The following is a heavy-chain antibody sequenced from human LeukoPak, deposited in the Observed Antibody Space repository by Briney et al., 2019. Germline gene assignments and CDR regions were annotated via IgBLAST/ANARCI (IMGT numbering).Heavy chain of an antibody. CDR1: GFTFSSYG. D-gene: IGHD6-19*01. CDR3: AKIEVEGSGWPGGDY. V-gene: IGHV3-30*18. CDR2: ISYDGSNK. Sequence: GRSLRLSCAASGFTFSSYGMHWVRQAPGKGLEWVAVISYDGSNKYYADSVKGRFTISRDNSKNTLYLQMNSLGAEDTAVYYCAKIEVEGSGWPGGDYWGQGTLVTVSS. J-gene: IGHJ4*02.